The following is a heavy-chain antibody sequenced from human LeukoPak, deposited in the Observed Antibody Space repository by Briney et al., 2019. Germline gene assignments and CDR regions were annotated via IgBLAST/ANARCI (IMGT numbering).Heavy chain of an antibody. V-gene: IGHV1-18*04. Sequence: ASVKVSCKASGYTFTSYGISWVRQAPGQGLEWMGWISAYNGNTNYAQKLQGRVTMTTDTSTSTAYMELRSLRSDDTAAYYCARWGGYGTGSFPDYFDYWGQGTLVTVSS. CDR2: ISAYNGNT. CDR3: ARWGGYGTGSFPDYFDY. D-gene: IGHD3-10*01. J-gene: IGHJ4*02. CDR1: GYTFTSYG.